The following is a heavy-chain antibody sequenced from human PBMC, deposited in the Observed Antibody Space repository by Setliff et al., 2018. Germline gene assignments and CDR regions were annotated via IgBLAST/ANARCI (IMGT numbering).Heavy chain of an antibody. CDR3: VRDQRLSY. CDR1: GHSITSDYQ. V-gene: IGHV4-38-2*02. Sequence: LSLTCTVSGHSITSDYQWGWIRQPPGKGLEWIGSIYHSRSTYYNPSLKSRVTISVDTTKSQISLKLISVTAADTAVFYCVRDQRLSYWGQGTLVTVSS. J-gene: IGHJ4*02. CDR2: IYHSRST.